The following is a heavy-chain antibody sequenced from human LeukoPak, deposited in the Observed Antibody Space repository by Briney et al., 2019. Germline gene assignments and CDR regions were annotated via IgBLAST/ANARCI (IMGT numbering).Heavy chain of an antibody. CDR3: ATARWNYSPFDY. J-gene: IGHJ4*02. D-gene: IGHD1-7*01. Sequence: ASVKISCKVSGYTLTELSMHWVRQAPGKGLEWMGGFDPEDGETIYAQKFQGRVTMTEDTSTDTAYMELSNLRSEDTAVYYCATARWNYSPFDYWGQGTLVTVSS. CDR2: FDPEDGET. V-gene: IGHV1-24*01. CDR1: GYTLTELS.